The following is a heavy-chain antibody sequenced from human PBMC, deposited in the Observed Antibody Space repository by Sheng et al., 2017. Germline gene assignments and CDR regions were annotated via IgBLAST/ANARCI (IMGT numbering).Heavy chain of an antibody. D-gene: IGHD3-16*01. CDR3: ARGVPYDPLYYYYYMDV. CDR2: IIPIFGTA. CDR1: GGTFSSYA. Sequence: QVQLVQSGAEVKKPGSSVKVSCKASGGTFSSYAISWVRQAPGQGLEWMGGIIPIFGTANYAQKFQGRVTITTDESTSTAYMELSSLRSEDTAVYYCARGVPYDPLYYYYYMDVWGKGTTVTVSS. V-gene: IGHV1-69*05. J-gene: IGHJ6*03.